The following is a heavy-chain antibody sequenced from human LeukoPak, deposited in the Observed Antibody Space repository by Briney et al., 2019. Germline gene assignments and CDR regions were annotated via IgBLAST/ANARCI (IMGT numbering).Heavy chain of an antibody. CDR3: ARRLSGYYSTFDY. D-gene: IGHD3-22*01. V-gene: IGHV1-46*01. CDR2: INPSGGST. Sequence: ASVKVSCKASGYTFTSYYMHWVRQAPGQGLEWMGIINPSGGSTSYAQKFQGRVTMTRDTSTSTVYMELSSLRSDDTAIYYCARRLSGYYSTFDYWGQGTLVTVSS. J-gene: IGHJ4*02. CDR1: GYTFTSYY.